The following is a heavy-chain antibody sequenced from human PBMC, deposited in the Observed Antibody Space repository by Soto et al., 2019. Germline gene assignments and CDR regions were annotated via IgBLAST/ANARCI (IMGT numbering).Heavy chain of an antibody. CDR2: IIPIFGRA. CDR1: GGTFSSYG. V-gene: IGHV1-69*01. D-gene: IGHD3-10*01. Sequence: QVQLVQSGAEVKKPGSSVKVSCKASGGTFSSYGIDWVRQAPGQGLEWMGGIIPIFGRANYAQKFQGRVTITADESTSTAYMELSSLRSEDTAVYYCAKGGRITMVRGVIKTNWFDPWGQGTLVTVSS. J-gene: IGHJ5*02. CDR3: AKGGRITMVRGVIKTNWFDP.